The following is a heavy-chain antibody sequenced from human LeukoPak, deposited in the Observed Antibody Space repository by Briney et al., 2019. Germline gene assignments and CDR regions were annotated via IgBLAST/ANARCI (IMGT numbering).Heavy chain of an antibody. D-gene: IGHD2-15*01. CDR2: ISGSGGTT. CDR3: AKDRGYCSGGGCYRFDC. J-gene: IGHJ4*02. Sequence: GGSLRLSCAVSGFTFSTYAMSWVRQAPGXGLEWVSAISGSGGTTYYADSVKGRFTISRDNSRNTLSLQMSTLRAEDTAVYYCAKDRGYCSGGGCYRFDCWGQGTLVTVSS. V-gene: IGHV3-23*01. CDR1: GFTFSTYA.